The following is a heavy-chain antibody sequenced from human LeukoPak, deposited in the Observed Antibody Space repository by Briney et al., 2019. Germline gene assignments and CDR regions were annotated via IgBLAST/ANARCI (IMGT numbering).Heavy chain of an antibody. CDR1: VGSISSYY. V-gene: IGHV4-59*08. Sequence: KTSETLSLTCAVYVGSISSYYWSWIRQPPGKGLEWIGYIYYSGSTNYNPSLKSRVTISVDTSKNQFSLKLSSVTAADTAVYYCARQSSSWYYYYGMDVWGQGTTVTVSS. J-gene: IGHJ6*02. CDR2: IYYSGST. D-gene: IGHD6-13*01. CDR3: ARQSSSWYYYYGMDV.